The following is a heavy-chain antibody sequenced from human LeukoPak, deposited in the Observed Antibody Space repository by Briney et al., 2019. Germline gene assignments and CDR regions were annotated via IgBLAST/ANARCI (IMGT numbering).Heavy chain of an antibody. D-gene: IGHD6-19*01. CDR3: ATDVRDEYSSGWYPIGY. V-gene: IGHV3-7*01. J-gene: IGHJ4*02. CDR1: GFIFSNHW. Sequence: GGSLRLSCVGSGFIFSNHWMSWVRQSPGKGLEWVANMNEDGSEKYYVDSVKGRFTISRDNAKNSLYLQMNSLRAEDTAVYYCATDVRDEYSSGWYPIGYWGQGTLVTVSS. CDR2: MNEDGSEK.